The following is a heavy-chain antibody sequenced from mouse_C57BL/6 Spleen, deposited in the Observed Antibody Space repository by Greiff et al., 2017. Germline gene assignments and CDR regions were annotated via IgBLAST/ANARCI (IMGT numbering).Heavy chain of an antibody. CDR1: GYTFTSYW. CDR2: IDPSDSET. D-gene: IGHD4-1*01. Sequence: VQLQQPGAELVRPGSSVKLSCKASGYTFTSYWMHWVKQRPIQGLEWIGNIDPSDSETHYNQKFKDKATLTVDKSSSTAYMQLSSLTSEDSAVYDGARSYWEGDWFAYWGQGTLVTVSA. V-gene: IGHV1-52*01. J-gene: IGHJ3*01. CDR3: ARSYWEGDWFAY.